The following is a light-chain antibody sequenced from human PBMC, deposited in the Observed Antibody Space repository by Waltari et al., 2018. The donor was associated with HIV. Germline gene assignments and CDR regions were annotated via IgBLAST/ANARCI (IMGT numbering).Light chain of an antibody. Sequence: QSALTQPASVSGSPGQSITISCTGTSSDVGGYKYVSWYQQHPGKAPRLMIYEVSNRPSGVSNRFSGSKSGDTAPLTISGLQAEDEAAYYCSSYTSSNTLRFGGGTKLTVL. CDR3: SSYTSSNTLR. J-gene: IGLJ2*01. CDR2: EVS. CDR1: SSDVGGYKY. V-gene: IGLV2-14*01.